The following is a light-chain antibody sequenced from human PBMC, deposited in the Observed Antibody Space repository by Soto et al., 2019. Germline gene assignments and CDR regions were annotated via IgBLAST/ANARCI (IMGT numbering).Light chain of an antibody. V-gene: IGKV3-20*01. Sequence: VLTQSPDILSLSPGERAALSCRASQSVSSSHLVWYQQKPGQAPRLLIYGTSTRATGIPDRFSGSGSGTDFTLTISRLEPEDFALYYCHQYGTSYTFGQGTKLEI. CDR1: QSVSSSH. CDR3: HQYGTSYT. CDR2: GTS. J-gene: IGKJ2*01.